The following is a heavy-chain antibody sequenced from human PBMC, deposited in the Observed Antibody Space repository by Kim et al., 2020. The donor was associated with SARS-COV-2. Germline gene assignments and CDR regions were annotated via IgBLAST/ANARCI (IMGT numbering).Heavy chain of an antibody. D-gene: IGHD6-6*01. CDR3: ATLYSTSSNLFDP. CDR2: INPSDPSDSNT. CDR1: GYTFTNYW. J-gene: IGHJ5*02. V-gene: IGHV5-10-1*01. Sequence: GASLKISCKGSGYTFTNYWINWGRQMPGKGLEWMGRINPSDPSDSNTNYSPSFPGHVSISIDKAISTAYLQWSSLKASDSGMYYCATLYSTSSNLFDPWG.